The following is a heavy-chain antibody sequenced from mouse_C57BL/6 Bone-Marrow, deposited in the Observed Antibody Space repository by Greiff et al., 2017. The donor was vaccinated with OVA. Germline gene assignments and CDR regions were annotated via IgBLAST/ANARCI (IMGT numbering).Heavy chain of an antibody. J-gene: IGHJ4*01. D-gene: IGHD2-4*01. V-gene: IGHV5-6*01. CDR1: GFTFSSYG. Sequence: EVKVVESGGDLVKPGGSLKLSCAASGFTFSSYGMSWVRQTPDKRLEWVATISSGGSYTYYPDSVKGRFTISRDNAKNTLYLQMSSLKSEDTAMYYCARQESDYDGGGDYWGQGTSVTVSS. CDR3: ARQESDYDGGGDY. CDR2: ISSGGSYT.